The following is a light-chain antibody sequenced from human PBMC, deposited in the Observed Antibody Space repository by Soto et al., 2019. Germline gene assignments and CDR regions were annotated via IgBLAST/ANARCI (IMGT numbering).Light chain of an antibody. CDR3: SVWDASLNGPV. CDR1: SSNIGSNT. J-gene: IGLJ3*02. V-gene: IGLV1-44*01. CDR2: SND. Sequence: QSVLTQPPSVSGTPGQRVTISCSGSSSNIGSNTVNWYQQLPGAAPNLLIYSNDQRPSGVPDRFSDSKSGTSDSLPISGLQSEDEDVDYCSVWDASLNGPVFGGGTKLTVL.